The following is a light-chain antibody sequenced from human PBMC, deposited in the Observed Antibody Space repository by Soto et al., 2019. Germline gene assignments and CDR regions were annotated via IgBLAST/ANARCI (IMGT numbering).Light chain of an antibody. CDR2: EVS. J-gene: IGLJ1*01. Sequence: QSVLTQPASVSGSPGQSITISCTGTSGDVGSYNLVSWYQQHPGKAPKLMIYEVSKRPSGVSNRFSGSKSGNTASLTISGLQAEDEADYYCCSYAGSSYVFGTGTKVTVL. CDR3: CSYAGSSYV. V-gene: IGLV2-23*02. CDR1: SGDVGSYNL.